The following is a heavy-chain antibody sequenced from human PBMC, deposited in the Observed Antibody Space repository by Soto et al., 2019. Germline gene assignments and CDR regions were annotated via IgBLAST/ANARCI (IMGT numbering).Heavy chain of an antibody. D-gene: IGHD5-12*01. CDR2: IIPIFGTA. CDR3: ARDRQWLLDAFDI. CDR1: GGTFSSYS. J-gene: IGHJ3*02. Sequence: GASVKVSCKASGGTFSSYSISWVLQAPGQGLEWMGGIIPIFGTANYAQKFQGRVTITADKSTSTAYMELSSLRSEDTAVDYCARDRQWLLDAFDIWGQGTIVTVSS. V-gene: IGHV1-69*06.